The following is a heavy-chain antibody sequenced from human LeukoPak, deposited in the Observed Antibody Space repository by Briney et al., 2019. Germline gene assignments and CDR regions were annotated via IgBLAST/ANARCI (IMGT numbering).Heavy chain of an antibody. V-gene: IGHV4-31*03. CDR1: GGSISSGGYY. CDR2: INHSGST. CDR3: AKIGGHEYSSGWNFGKPGYYYGMDV. D-gene: IGHD6-19*01. J-gene: IGHJ6*02. Sequence: SQTLSLTCTVSGGSISSGGYYWSWIRQHPGKGLEWIGEINHSGSTNYNPSLKSRVTISVDTSKNQFSLKLSSVTAADTAVYYCAKIGGHEYSSGWNFGKPGYYYGMDVWGQGTTVTVSS.